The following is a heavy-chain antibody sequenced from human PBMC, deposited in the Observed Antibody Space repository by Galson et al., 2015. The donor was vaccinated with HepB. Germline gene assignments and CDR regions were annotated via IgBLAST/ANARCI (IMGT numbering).Heavy chain of an antibody. CDR2: ISYDGGNK. V-gene: IGHV3-30-3*01. Sequence: SLRLSCAASGFTFSSYAMHWVRQAPGKGLEWVAVISYDGGNKYYADSVKGRFTISRDNSRNTLYLQMNSLRAEDTAVYYCARDRRGIVGATTFDYWGQGTLVTVSS. D-gene: IGHD1-26*01. J-gene: IGHJ4*02. CDR3: ARDRRGIVGATTFDY. CDR1: GFTFSSYA.